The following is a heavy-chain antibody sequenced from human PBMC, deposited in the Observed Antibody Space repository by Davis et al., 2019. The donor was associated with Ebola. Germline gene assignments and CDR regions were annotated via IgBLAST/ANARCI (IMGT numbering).Heavy chain of an antibody. CDR2: IIPILGIA. D-gene: IGHD1-26*01. V-gene: IGHV1-69*04. Sequence: SVKVSCKASGGTFSSYAISWVRQAPGQGLEWMGRIIPILGIANYAQKFQGRVTITADKSTSTAYMELSSLRSEDTAVYYCARVDSGSYYLDAFDIWGQGTMVTVSS. CDR3: ARVDSGSYYLDAFDI. J-gene: IGHJ3*02. CDR1: GGTFSSYA.